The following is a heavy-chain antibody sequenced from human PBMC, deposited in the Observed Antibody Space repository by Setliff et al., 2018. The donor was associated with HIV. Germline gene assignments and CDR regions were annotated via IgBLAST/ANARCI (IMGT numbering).Heavy chain of an antibody. D-gene: IGHD2-2*01. Sequence: PSETLSLTCAVSGGSISSSNWWSWVRQPPGKGLEWIGHFYTSGTTNYNPSLESRVTISVDTSKNQFSLKLSSVTAADAAVYYCGTAMYYYYGLDVWGQGIRVTV. CDR3: GTAMYYYYGLDV. V-gene: IGHV4-4*02. J-gene: IGHJ6*02. CDR1: GGSISSSNW. CDR2: FYTSGTT.